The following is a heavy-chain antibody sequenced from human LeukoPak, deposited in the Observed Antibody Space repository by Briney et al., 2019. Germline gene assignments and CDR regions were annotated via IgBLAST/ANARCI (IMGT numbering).Heavy chain of an antibody. CDR2: ISSNGGST. D-gene: IGHD3-22*01. J-gene: IGHJ4*02. Sequence: PGGSLRLSCAASGFTFRSYAMHWVRQAPGKGLEYVSTISSNGGSTYYANSAKGRFTISRDNSKNTLYLQMGSLRAEDMAVYYCARNYYDSSGHYSHFNYWGQGTLVTVSS. CDR1: GFTFRSYA. V-gene: IGHV3-64*01. CDR3: ARNYYDSSGHYSHFNY.